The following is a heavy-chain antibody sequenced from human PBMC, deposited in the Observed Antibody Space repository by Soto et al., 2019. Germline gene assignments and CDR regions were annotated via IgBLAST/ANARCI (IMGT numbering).Heavy chain of an antibody. V-gene: IGHV3-48*02. J-gene: IGHJ4*02. CDR2: ISTTSSTV. Sequence: EAQLVESGGSFVQSGGSLRLSCAASGCILGQYDMNWVRQAPGKGLEWVSTISTTSSTVHYVDSVKGRFTISRDNDRNSLHLQMNSLRDEDTAVYYCARGNGTGSYYNSGYWGQGTLVTVSS. CDR3: ARGNGTGSYYNSGY. D-gene: IGHD3-10*01. CDR1: GCILGQYD.